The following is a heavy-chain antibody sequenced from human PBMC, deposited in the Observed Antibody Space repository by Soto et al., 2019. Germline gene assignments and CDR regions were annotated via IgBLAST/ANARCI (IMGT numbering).Heavy chain of an antibody. CDR3: AHRGSSWQLDY. J-gene: IGHJ4*02. Sequence: QITLKESDPTLVRPTQTLKLPCTSFGFSLSTRGLGVGWIRHTPGQALEGLGLIYWDDDNPYSPTLKSRLTITKDTSKNQVVLTMTNLDPVDTAPYYCAHRGSSWQLDYWGQGTLVTVSS. D-gene: IGHD6-19*01. V-gene: IGHV2-5*02. CDR1: GFSLSTRGLG. CDR2: IYWDDDN.